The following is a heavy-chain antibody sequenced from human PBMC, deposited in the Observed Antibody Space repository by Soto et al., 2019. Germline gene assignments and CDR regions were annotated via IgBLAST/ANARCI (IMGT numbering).Heavy chain of an antibody. CDR3: ARGLYSSSSPSPIXY. CDR1: GGSISSGDYY. V-gene: IGHV4-30-4*01. J-gene: IGHJ4*02. Sequence: PSETLXLTCTVSGGSISSGDYYWSWIRQPPGKGLEWIGYIYYSGSTYYNPSLKSRVTISVDTSKNQFSLKLSSVTAADTAVYYFARGLYSSSSPSPIXYWGQGTLVXVSS. D-gene: IGHD6-6*01. CDR2: IYYSGST.